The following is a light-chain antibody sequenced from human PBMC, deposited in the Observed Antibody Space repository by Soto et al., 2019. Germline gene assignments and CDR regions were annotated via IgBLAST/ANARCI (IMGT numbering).Light chain of an antibody. V-gene: IGKV3-11*01. Sequence: ETVLTQSPATLSLAPGGRATLSCRASQSVTNKLAWYQQKPGQAPSLLIYNASTRATGVPARFSGSGSGADFTLTVSTLEPGDSAVYYCQQRNNWPPTFGQGTKVDIK. J-gene: IGKJ1*01. CDR1: QSVTNK. CDR3: QQRNNWPPT. CDR2: NAS.